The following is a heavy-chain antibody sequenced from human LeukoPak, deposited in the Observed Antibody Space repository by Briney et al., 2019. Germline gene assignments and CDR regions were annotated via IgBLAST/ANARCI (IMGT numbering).Heavy chain of an antibody. CDR3: ARGGDSSGHCFDY. V-gene: IGHV4-59*01. CDR1: GGSISSYY. D-gene: IGHD3-22*01. Sequence: SETLSLTCTVSGGSISSYYWSWIRQPPGKGLEWIGYIYYSGSTNYNPSLKSRVTISVDTSKNQFSLKLSSVTAADTAVYYCARGGDSSGHCFDYWGQGTLVTVSS. J-gene: IGHJ4*02. CDR2: IYYSGST.